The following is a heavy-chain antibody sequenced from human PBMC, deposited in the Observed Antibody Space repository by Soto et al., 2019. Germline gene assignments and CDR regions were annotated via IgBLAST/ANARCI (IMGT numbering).Heavy chain of an antibody. CDR1: GGTFSISA. CDR2: INPILGTA. Sequence: QVQLVQSGAEVKKPGSSVKVSCKASGGTFSISAISWVRQAPGQGLDWMGGINPILGTAKYAQKFQGRITITGDATTSTAYMERSSLRSEDTGLYYCAAIVTLVDYWGQGTLVTVSS. D-gene: IGHD3-9*01. J-gene: IGHJ4*02. V-gene: IGHV1-69*01. CDR3: AAIVTLVDY.